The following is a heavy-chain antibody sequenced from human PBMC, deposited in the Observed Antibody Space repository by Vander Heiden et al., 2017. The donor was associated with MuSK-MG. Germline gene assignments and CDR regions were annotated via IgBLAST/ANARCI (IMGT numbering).Heavy chain of an antibody. J-gene: IGHJ4*02. CDR1: GYTFTSYD. CDR2: MNPNSGNT. V-gene: IGHV1-8*01. D-gene: IGHD4-17*01. CDR3: ARGATSTVTDY. Sequence: QVQLVQSGAEVKKPGASVKVSCKASGYTFTSYDINWVRQATGQGLEWMGWMNPNSGNTGDAQKFQGRVTMTRNTAISTAYMEMSRMRSEDTAVYYVARGATSTVTDYWGQGTMVTVYS.